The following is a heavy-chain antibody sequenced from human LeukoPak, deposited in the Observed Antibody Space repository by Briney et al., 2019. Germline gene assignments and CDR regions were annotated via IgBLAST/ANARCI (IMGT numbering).Heavy chain of an antibody. V-gene: IGHV3-30-3*01. J-gene: IGHJ3*02. CDR3: ARDRADEGDAFDI. CDR1: GFTFSSYA. Sequence: PGGSLRLSCAASGFTFSSYAMHWVRQAPGKGLEWVAVISYDGSNKYYADSVKGRFTISRDNSKNTLYLRMNSLRAEDTAVYYCARDRADEGDAFDIWGQGTMVTVSS. CDR2: ISYDGSNK.